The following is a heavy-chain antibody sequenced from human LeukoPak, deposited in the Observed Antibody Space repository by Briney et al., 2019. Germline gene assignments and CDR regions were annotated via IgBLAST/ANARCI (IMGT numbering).Heavy chain of an antibody. D-gene: IGHD3-22*01. J-gene: IGHJ4*02. CDR2: INPNSGGT. Sequence: ASVKVSCKASGYTFTGYYMHWVRQAPGQGLEWMGWINPNSGGTNYAQKFQGRVTMTRDTSISTAYMELSRLRSDDTAVYYCARSSMMAFYFDYWGQGTLVTVSS. V-gene: IGHV1-2*02. CDR1: GYTFTGYY. CDR3: ARSSMMAFYFDY.